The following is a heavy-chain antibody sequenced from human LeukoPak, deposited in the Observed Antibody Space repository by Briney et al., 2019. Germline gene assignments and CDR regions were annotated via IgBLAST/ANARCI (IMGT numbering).Heavy chain of an antibody. CDR1: GGSISSYY. D-gene: IGHD3-10*01. J-gene: IGHJ5*02. Sequence: PSETLSLTCTVSGGSISSYYWSWIRQPPGKGLEWIGYIYYSGSTNYNPSLKSRVTISVDTSKNQFSLKLSSVTAADTAVYYCARWFGSGRKWFDPWGQGTLVTVSS. CDR2: IYYSGST. CDR3: ARWFGSGRKWFDP. V-gene: IGHV4-59*12.